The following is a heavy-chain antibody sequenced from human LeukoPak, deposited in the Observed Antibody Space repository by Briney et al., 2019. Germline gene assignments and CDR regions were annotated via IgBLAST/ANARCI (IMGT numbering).Heavy chain of an antibody. CDR1: GGSISSSNW. V-gene: IGHV4-4*02. CDR2: IYHSGST. CDR3: ARDPHYDFWSGYLYYFDY. D-gene: IGHD3-3*01. J-gene: IGHJ4*02. Sequence: SGTLSLTCAVSGGSISSSNWWSWVRQPPGKGLEWIGEIYHSGSTNYNPSLKSRVTISVDKSKNQFSLKLSSVTAADTAVCYCARDPHYDFWSGYLYYFDYWGQGTLVTVSS.